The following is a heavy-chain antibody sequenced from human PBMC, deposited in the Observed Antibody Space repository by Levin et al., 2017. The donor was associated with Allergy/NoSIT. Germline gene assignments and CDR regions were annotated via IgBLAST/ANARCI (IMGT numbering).Heavy chain of an antibody. V-gene: IGHV5-51*01. CDR3: ARQGVTMVRGVRGFGYFDY. Sequence: GESLKISCKASGYSFTTYWIGWVRQMPGKGLEWMGIIYPDDSDTRYSPSFQGQVTISADKSISTAYLQWSSLKASDTAMYYCARQGVTMVRGVRGFGYFDYWGQGTLVTVSS. CDR1: GYSFTTYW. CDR2: IYPDDSDT. J-gene: IGHJ4*02. D-gene: IGHD3-10*01.